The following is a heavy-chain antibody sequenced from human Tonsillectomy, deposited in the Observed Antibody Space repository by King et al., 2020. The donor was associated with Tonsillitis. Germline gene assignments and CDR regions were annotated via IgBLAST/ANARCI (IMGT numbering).Heavy chain of an antibody. CDR2: INHSGST. D-gene: IGHD3-9*01. J-gene: IGHJ4*01. V-gene: IGHV4-34*01. CDR1: GGSFSGYY. CDR3: ARAKASLRYFDWRNYFDY. Sequence: VQLQQWGAGLLKPSETLSLTCAVYGGSFSGYYWSWIRQPPGKGLEWIGEINHSGSTNYNPSLKSRVTISVDTSKNQFSLKLSSVTAADTAVYYCARAKASLRYFDWRNYFDYWGHGTLVTVSS.